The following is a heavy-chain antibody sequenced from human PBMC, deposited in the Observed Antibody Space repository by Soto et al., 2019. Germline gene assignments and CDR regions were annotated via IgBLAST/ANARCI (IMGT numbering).Heavy chain of an antibody. CDR1: GFTFSNAW. CDR3: TTGVCFGTGDDAFYI. Sequence: EVQLVESGGGLVKPGGSLRLSCAASGFTFSNAWMSWVRQAPGKGLEWVGRIKSKTDGGTTDYAAPVKGRFTISRDDSKNTLYLQMNSLKTEDTAVYYCTTGVCFGTGDDAFYIWGQGTMVTVSS. CDR2: IKSKTDGGTT. J-gene: IGHJ3*02. D-gene: IGHD3-10*01. V-gene: IGHV3-15*01.